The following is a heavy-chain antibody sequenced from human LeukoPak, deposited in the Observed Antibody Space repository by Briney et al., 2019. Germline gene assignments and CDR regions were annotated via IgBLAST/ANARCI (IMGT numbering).Heavy chain of an antibody. Sequence: PGGSLRLSCAASGFTFSSYSMNWVRQAPGKGLEWVSSISSSSSYIYYADSVKGRFTISRDNAKNSLYLQMNSLRAEDTAVYYCASYNRIYNSGSANFDYWGQGTLVTVSS. J-gene: IGHJ4*02. CDR2: ISSSSSYI. CDR1: GFTFSSYS. CDR3: ASYNRIYNSGSANFDY. V-gene: IGHV3-21*01. D-gene: IGHD1-14*01.